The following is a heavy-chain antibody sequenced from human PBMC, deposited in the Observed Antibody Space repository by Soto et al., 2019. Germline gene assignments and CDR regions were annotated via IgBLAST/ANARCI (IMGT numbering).Heavy chain of an antibody. J-gene: IGHJ3*02. CDR2: IYYSGST. CDR1: GGSISSYY. D-gene: IGHD3-10*01. CDR3: ARGSPYYYGSGSSFDI. Sequence: PSETLSLTCTVSGGSISSYYWSWIRQPPGKGLEWIGYIYYSGSTNYNPSIKSRVTISVDTSKNQFSLKLSSVTAADTAVYYCARGSPYYYGSGSSFDIWGQGTMVTVSS. V-gene: IGHV4-59*12.